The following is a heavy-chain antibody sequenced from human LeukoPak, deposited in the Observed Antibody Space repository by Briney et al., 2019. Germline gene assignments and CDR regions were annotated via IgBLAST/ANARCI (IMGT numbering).Heavy chain of an antibody. Sequence: KPGGSLRLSCAASGFTFSDYYMSWIRQAPGKGLEWVSYISSSGSTIYYADSVKGRFTISRDNSKNTLYLEMNSLRADDTAVYYCAKLEYGSWEAHWYFDLWGRGTLVTVSS. D-gene: IGHD6-13*01. V-gene: IGHV3-11*01. CDR1: GFTFSDYY. J-gene: IGHJ2*01. CDR3: AKLEYGSWEAHWYFDL. CDR2: ISSSGSTI.